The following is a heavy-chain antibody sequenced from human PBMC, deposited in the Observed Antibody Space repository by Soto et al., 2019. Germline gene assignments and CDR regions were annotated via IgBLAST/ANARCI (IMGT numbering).Heavy chain of an antibody. CDR2: IIPIFGTA. D-gene: IGHD1-1*01. CDR3: ARMNWNDVRDYYYYGMDV. Sequence: QVQLVQSGAEVKKPGSSVKVSCKASGGTFSSYAISWVRQAPGQGLEWMGGIIPIFGTANYAQKFQGRVTITANKSTSTAYMALSSLRSEDTAVYYWARMNWNDVRDYYYYGMDVWGQGTTGTVSS. CDR1: GGTFSSYA. V-gene: IGHV1-69*06. J-gene: IGHJ6*02.